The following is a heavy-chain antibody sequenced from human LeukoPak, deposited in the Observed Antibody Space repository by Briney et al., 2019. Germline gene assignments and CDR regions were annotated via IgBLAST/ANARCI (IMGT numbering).Heavy chain of an antibody. Sequence: PSETLSLTCTVSGGSSSSSSYYWGWIRQPPGKGLEWIGTIYYSGSTYYNPSLKSRVTISVDTSNNQFSLKLSSVTAADTAVYYCARNVQGLTVTPDHWGQGTLVTVSS. V-gene: IGHV4-39*01. D-gene: IGHD4-17*01. CDR1: GGSSSSSSYY. J-gene: IGHJ4*02. CDR3: ARNVQGLTVTPDH. CDR2: IYYSGST.